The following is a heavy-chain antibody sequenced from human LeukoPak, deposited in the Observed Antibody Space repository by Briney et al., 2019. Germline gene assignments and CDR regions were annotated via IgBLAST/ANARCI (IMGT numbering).Heavy chain of an antibody. V-gene: IGHV1-24*01. CDR1: GYTLTELS. CDR3: ATDLYSSSWPRLIYYYYYAMDV. J-gene: IGHJ6*02. Sequence: ASVTVSCKVSGYTLTELSMHWARQAPGKGLEWMGGFDPEDGETIYAQKFQGRVTMTEDTSTDTAYMELSSLRSEDTAVYYCATDLYSSSWPRLIYYYYYAMDVWGQGTTVTVSS. D-gene: IGHD6-13*01. CDR2: FDPEDGET.